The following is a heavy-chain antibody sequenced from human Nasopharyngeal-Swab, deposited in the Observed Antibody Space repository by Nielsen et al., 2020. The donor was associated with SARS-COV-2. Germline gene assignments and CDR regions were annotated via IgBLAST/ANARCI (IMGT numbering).Heavy chain of an antibody. CDR2: IYSGGSST. CDR1: GFTFSSYA. J-gene: IGHJ4*02. CDR3: AKGAGGDFWSGYLRFLDY. D-gene: IGHD3-3*01. V-gene: IGHV3-23*03. Sequence: GASLKISCAASGFTFSSYAMSWVRQAPGKGLEWVSVIYSGGSSTHYADSVKGRFTISRDNSKNTLYLQMNSLGAEDTAVYYCAKGAGGDFWSGYLRFLDYWGQGTLVTVSS.